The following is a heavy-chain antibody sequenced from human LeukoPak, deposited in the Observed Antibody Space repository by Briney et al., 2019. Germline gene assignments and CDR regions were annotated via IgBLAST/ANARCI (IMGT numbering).Heavy chain of an antibody. J-gene: IGHJ3*02. Sequence: SETLSLTCTVSGGSISSYYWSWIRQPAGKGLEWIGRIYTSGSTNYNPSLKSRVTMSVDTSKNQFSLKLSSVTAADTAVYYCARGGATNIAAQGIAFDIWGQGTMVTVSS. D-gene: IGHD6-13*01. CDR3: ARGGATNIAAQGIAFDI. CDR2: IYTSGST. CDR1: GGSISSYY. V-gene: IGHV4-4*07.